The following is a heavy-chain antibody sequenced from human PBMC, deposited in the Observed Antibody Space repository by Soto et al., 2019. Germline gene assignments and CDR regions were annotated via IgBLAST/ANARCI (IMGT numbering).Heavy chain of an antibody. D-gene: IGHD2-21*02. CDR3: ARAYCGGDCYSVFGYYYGMDV. V-gene: IGHV3-53*01. J-gene: IGHJ6*02. CDR1: GFSVSSNY. CDR2: IYSGGGT. Sequence: GSLRRSCAASGFSVSSNYMSWVRQAPGKGLEWVSVIYSGGGTFYADSVTGRFTISRDNAKNSLYLQMNSLRAEDTAVYYCARAYCGGDCYSVFGYYYGMDVWGQGTTVTVSS.